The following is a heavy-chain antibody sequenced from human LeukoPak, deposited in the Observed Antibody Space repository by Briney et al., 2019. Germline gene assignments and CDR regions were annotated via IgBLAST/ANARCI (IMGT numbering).Heavy chain of an antibody. J-gene: IGHJ4*02. CDR1: GGSISSYC. Sequence: PSETLSLTCTVSGGSISSYCWSWIRQPPGKGLEWIGYIYDIGSTSYNPSLKSRVTISVDTSSNQFSLMLTSVTAADTAVYYCARGTKTGYTGYDWNYWGQGSLVSVSS. CDR3: ARGTKTGYTGYDWNY. D-gene: IGHD5-12*01. CDR2: IYDIGST. V-gene: IGHV4-59*01.